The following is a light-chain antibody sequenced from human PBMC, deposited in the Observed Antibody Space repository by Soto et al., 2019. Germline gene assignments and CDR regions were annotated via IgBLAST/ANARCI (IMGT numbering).Light chain of an antibody. CDR3: QHRSNWPS. CDR1: QSVSSY. Sequence: EIVLTQSPATLSLSPGERATLSCRASQSVSSYLAWYQQKPGQPPRLLIYDASNRATGIPARFSGSGSGTYFTLTSSSLEPEDFAVYYCQHRSNWPSFGPGTKVDIK. V-gene: IGKV3-11*01. J-gene: IGKJ3*01. CDR2: DAS.